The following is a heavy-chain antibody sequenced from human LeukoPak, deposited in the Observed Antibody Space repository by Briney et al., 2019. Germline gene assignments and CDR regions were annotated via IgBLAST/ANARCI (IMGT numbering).Heavy chain of an antibody. Sequence: TSETLSLTCTVSGGSISSSSYYWGWIRQPPGKGLEWIGSIYYSGNTYYNASLKSQVSISIDTSKNQFSLRLTSVTAADTAVYYCARQTGSGLFILPGGQGTLVTVSS. J-gene: IGHJ4*02. D-gene: IGHD3/OR15-3a*01. V-gene: IGHV4-39*01. CDR1: GGSISSSSYY. CDR2: IYYSGNT. CDR3: ARQTGSGLFILP.